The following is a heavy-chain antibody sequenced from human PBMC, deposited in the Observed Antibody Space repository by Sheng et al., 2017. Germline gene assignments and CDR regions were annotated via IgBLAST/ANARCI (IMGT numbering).Heavy chain of an antibody. CDR2: ISNDGSNE. J-gene: IGHJ5*02. Sequence: QVQLVESGGGVVQPGRSLRLSCATSGFTFSSDAMHWVRQAPGKGLQWVAVISNDGSNENYADSVKGRFTISRDNSKNTLYLQMNSLRADDTAVYYCAREYSSGWYVSFDPWGQGTLVTVSS. D-gene: IGHD6-19*01. CDR3: AREYSSGWYVSFDP. CDR1: GFTFSSDA. V-gene: IGHV3-30*04.